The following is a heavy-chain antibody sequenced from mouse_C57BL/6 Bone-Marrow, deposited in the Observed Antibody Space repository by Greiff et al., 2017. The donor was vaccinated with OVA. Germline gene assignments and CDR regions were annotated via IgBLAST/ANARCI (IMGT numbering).Heavy chain of an antibody. CDR3: ARGGSSSYAMDY. CDR2: IDPSDSYT. D-gene: IGHD1-1*01. Sequence: QVQLQQPGAELVMPGASVKLSCKASGYTFTSYWMHWVKQRPGQGLEWIGEIDPSDSYTNYNQKFKGKSTLTVDKSSSTAYMQLSSLTSEDSAVYYCARGGSSSYAMDYWGQGTSVTVSS. CDR1: GYTFTSYW. V-gene: IGHV1-69*01. J-gene: IGHJ4*01.